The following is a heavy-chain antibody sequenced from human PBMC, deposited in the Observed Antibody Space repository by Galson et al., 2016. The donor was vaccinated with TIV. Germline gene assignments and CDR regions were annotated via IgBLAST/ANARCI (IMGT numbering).Heavy chain of an antibody. V-gene: IGHV1-69*06. CDR2: INPIFGTA. CDR1: GGIFNNFV. D-gene: IGHD3-10*01. Sequence: SVKVSCKASGGIFNNFVISWVRQAPGQGLEWMGSINPIFGTATSAQKFQGRVTITADTPTSTIYMELSSLRSEDTAVYYCARGRGYNFASGSSYFDFWGQGTLVTVSS. J-gene: IGHJ4*02. CDR3: ARGRGYNFASGSSYFDF.